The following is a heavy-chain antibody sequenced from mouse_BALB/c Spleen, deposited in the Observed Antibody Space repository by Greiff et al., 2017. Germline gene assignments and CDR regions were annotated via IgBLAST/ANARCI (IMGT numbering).Heavy chain of an antibody. Sequence: QVQLKESGPQLVRPGASVKISCKASGYSFTSYWMHWVKQRPGQGLEWIGMIDPSDSETRLNQKFKDKATLTVDKSSSTAYMQLSSPTSEDSAVYYCARYYGRSYYAMDYWGQGTSVTVSS. CDR1: GYSFTSYW. D-gene: IGHD1-2*01. CDR2: IDPSDSET. CDR3: ARYYGRSYYAMDY. V-gene: IGHV1S126*01. J-gene: IGHJ4*01.